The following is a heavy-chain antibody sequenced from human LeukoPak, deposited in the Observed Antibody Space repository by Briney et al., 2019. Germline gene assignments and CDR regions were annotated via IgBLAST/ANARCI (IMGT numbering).Heavy chain of an antibody. J-gene: IGHJ4*02. CDR3: AMGKEGYFDY. V-gene: IGHV4-4*07. D-gene: IGHD7-27*01. Sequence: SETLSLTCTVSGGSISSYYWSWIRQPAGKGLGWIGRIYTSGSTNYNPSLKSRVTMSVDTSKNQFSLKLSSVIAADTAVYYCAMGKEGYFDYWGQGTLVTVSS. CDR2: IYTSGST. CDR1: GGSISSYY.